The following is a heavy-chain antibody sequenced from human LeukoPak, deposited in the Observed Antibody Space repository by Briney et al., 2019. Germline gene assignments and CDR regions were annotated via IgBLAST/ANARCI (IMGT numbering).Heavy chain of an antibody. D-gene: IGHD6-13*01. V-gene: IGHV1-8*01. CDR1: GYTFTSYD. CDR2: MNPNSGNT. Sequence: GASVKVSCKASGYTFTSYDINWVRQATGQGLEWMGWMNPNSGNTGYAQKFQGRVTMTRNTSISTAYMELSSLRSEDTAGYYCAIAAGDTTRYYYYYGMDVWGQGTTVTVSS. CDR3: AIAAGDTTRYYYYYGMDV. J-gene: IGHJ6*02.